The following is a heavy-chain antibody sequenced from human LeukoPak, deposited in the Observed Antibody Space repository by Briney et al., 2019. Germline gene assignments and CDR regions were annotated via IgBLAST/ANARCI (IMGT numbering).Heavy chain of an antibody. V-gene: IGHV3-23*01. D-gene: IGHD3-10*01. Sequence: GGSLRLSCAASRFTFSSYAMSWVRQAPRKGLEWVSAISGSGGSTYYADSVKGRFTISRDNSKNTLYLQMNSLRAEDTAVYYWAGGGFGEAYYYYYYMDVWGKGTTVTVSS. CDR2: ISGSGGST. CDR3: AGGGFGEAYYYYYYMDV. J-gene: IGHJ6*03. CDR1: RFTFSSYA.